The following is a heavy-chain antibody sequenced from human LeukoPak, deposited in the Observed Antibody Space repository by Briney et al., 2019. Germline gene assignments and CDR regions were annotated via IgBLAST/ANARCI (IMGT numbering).Heavy chain of an antibody. CDR2: LYIGGSI. CDR1: GFTVSSNY. D-gene: IGHD2-21*01. V-gene: IGHV3-53*01. Sequence: PGGSLRLSCAASGFTVSSNYMGWVRQAPGEGLEWVSALYIGGSIYYADSVKGRFTISRDNSKNTLCLQMNSLRADDTAVYYCARIRGDWYFDYWGQGTLVTVSS. CDR3: ARIRGDWYFDY. J-gene: IGHJ4*02.